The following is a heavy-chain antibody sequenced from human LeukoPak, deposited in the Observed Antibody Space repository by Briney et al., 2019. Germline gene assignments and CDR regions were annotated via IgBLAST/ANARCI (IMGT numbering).Heavy chain of an antibody. CDR3: AREDQLDY. CDR1: GFTFSSYS. V-gene: IGHV3-21*01. J-gene: IGHJ4*02. Sequence: PGGSLRLSCAASGFTFSSYSMNWVRQAPGKGLEWVSSIGSSSSCIYYADSVKGRFTISRDNAKNSLYLQMNSLRAEDTAVYYCAREDQLDYWGQGTLVTVSS. D-gene: IGHD2-2*01. CDR2: IGSSSSCI.